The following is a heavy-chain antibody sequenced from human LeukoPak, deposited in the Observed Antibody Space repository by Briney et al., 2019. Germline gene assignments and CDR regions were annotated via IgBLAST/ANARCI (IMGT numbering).Heavy chain of an antibody. J-gene: IGHJ4*02. V-gene: IGHV3-23*01. CDR3: ARHDSYIPW. CDR2: ISDSGGSS. Sequence: GGSLRLSRAASGFRFTDYAMSWVRQAPGKGLQWVSGISDSGGSSYYTDSVKGRFTISRDNSKNTVFLEMNNLRVGDTAVYFCARHDSYIPWWGQGSLVTVPS. D-gene: IGHD5-18*01. CDR1: GFRFTDYA.